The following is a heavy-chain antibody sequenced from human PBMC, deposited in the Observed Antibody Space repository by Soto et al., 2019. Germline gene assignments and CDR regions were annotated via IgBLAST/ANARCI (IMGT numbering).Heavy chain of an antibody. CDR2: ISWNSGSI. CDR1: GFTFDDYA. J-gene: IGHJ4*02. CDR3: AKGSGGYSYGQGLDY. V-gene: IGHV3-9*01. Sequence: EVQLVESGGGLVQPGRSLRLSCAASGFTFDDYAMHWVRQAPGKGLEWVSGISWNSGSIGYADSVKGRFTISRDNAKNSLYLQMNSLRAEDTALYYCAKGSGGYSYGQGLDYWGQGTLVTVSS. D-gene: IGHD5-18*01.